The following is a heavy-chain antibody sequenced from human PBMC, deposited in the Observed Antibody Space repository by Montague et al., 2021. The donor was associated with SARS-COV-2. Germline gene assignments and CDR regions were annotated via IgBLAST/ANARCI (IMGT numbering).Heavy chain of an antibody. CDR2: IYYRGTT. D-gene: IGHD1-1*01. Sequence: SETLSLTCSVSGGSISSDYWSWIRQSPGKGLEWIGYIYYRGTTNYNPSLKSRVTFSVDTSKNQFSLNLSSVTAADTAVYYCARVGGNEYRFFDYWGQGSLVTVSS. V-gene: IGHV4-59*08. J-gene: IGHJ4*02. CDR3: ARVGGNEYRFFDY. CDR1: GGSISSDY.